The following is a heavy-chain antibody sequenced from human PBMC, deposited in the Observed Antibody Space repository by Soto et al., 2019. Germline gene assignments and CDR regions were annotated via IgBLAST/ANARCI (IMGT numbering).Heavy chain of an antibody. CDR1: GGSISSYY. CDR3: GRVVFWSGYYPYYYYMDV. V-gene: IGHV4-59*01. D-gene: IGHD3-3*01. CDR2: IYYSGST. Sequence: SETLSLTCTVSGGSISSYYWSWIRQPPGKGLEWIGYIYYSGSTNYNPSLKSRVTISVDTSKNQFPLKLSSVTAADTAVYYCGRVVFWSGYYPYYYYMDVWGKGTTVTVSS. J-gene: IGHJ6*03.